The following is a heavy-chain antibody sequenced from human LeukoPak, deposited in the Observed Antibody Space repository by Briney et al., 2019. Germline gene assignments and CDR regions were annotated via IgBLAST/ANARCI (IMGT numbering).Heavy chain of an antibody. CDR2: ISGSGGNT. J-gene: IGHJ4*02. Sequence: PGGSLRLSCGASAFTFTNYAMSWVRQVPGKGLEWVSAISGSGGNTYYADSVKGRFTISRDNSKNTLYLQMNSLRAEDTAVYYCAKDRSDPSMVYNFDYWGQGTLVTVSS. CDR3: AKDRSDPSMVYNFDY. V-gene: IGHV3-23*01. CDR1: AFTFTNYA. D-gene: IGHD5-18*01.